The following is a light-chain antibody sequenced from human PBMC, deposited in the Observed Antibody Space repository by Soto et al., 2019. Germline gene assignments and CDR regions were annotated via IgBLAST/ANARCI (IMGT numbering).Light chain of an antibody. CDR1: QSVSSY. J-gene: IGKJ2*01. Sequence: EIVMTQSPATLSVSPGERATLSCRASQSVSSYLAWYQQKPGQAPRLLIYGASTRATDIPARFSGSGSGTEFTLTISSLQSEDFAVYYCQQYNNWPPGNTFGQGTKVDIK. CDR2: GAS. V-gene: IGKV3-15*01. CDR3: QQYNNWPPGNT.